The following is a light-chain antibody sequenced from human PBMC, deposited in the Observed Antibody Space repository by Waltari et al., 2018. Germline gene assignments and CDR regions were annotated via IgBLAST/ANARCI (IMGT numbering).Light chain of an antibody. CDR3: QSYDSSLSDSYV. Sequence: QSVLTQPPSVSGAPGQRVTISCTGSSSNIGADYDVHWYQQIQGTAPKLLIYGNNNRPSGVPDRFSGSKSGTSASLAITGLQAEDEADYFCQSYDSSLSDSYVFGTGTKVTVL. V-gene: IGLV1-40*01. J-gene: IGLJ1*01. CDR1: SSNIGADYD. CDR2: GNN.